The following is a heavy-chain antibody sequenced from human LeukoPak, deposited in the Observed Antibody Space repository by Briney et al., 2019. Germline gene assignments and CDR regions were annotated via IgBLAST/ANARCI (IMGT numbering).Heavy chain of an antibody. CDR2: IYYSGST. D-gene: IGHD5-18*01. V-gene: IGHV4-59*12. CDR1: GGSISSYY. Sequence: SETLSLTCTVSGGSISSYYWSWVRQPPGKGLEWIGYIYYSGSTNYNPSLKSRVTISVDTSKNQFSLKLSSVTAADTAVYYCARERVLDDETAMVTGEFDYWGQGTLVTVSS. CDR3: ARERVLDDETAMVTGEFDY. J-gene: IGHJ4*02.